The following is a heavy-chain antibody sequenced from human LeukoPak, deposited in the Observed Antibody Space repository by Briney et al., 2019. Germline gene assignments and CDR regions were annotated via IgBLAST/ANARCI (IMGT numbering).Heavy chain of an antibody. J-gene: IGHJ5*02. CDR3: ARDHRLGSSSWYWFDP. V-gene: IGHV3-21*01. CDR2: ISSSSSYI. D-gene: IGHD6-13*01. Sequence: PGGSLRLSCAASGFTFSSYSMNWVRQAPGKGLVWVSSISSSSSYIYYADSVKGRFTISRDNAKNSLYLQMNSLRAEDTAVYYCARDHRLGSSSWYWFDPWGQGTLVTVSS. CDR1: GFTFSSYS.